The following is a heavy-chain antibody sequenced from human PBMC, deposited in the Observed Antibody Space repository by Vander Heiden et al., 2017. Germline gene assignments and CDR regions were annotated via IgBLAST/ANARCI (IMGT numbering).Heavy chain of an antibody. J-gene: IGHJ4*02. CDR2: ISYDGSNK. V-gene: IGHV3-30*18. CDR3: AKDHSAEDFDY. D-gene: IGHD4-4*01. CDR1: GFTFSSYG. Sequence: QVQLVESGGGVVQPGRSLRLSCAASGFTFSSYGMHWVRQAPGKGLEWVAVISYDGSNKYEADSVKGRFTISRDNSKNTLYLQMNSMRAEDTAVYYCAKDHSAEDFDYWGQGTLVTVSS.